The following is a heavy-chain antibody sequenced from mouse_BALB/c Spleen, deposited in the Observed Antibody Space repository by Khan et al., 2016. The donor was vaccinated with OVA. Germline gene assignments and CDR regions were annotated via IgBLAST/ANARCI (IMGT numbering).Heavy chain of an antibody. Sequence: QVQLQQSGPELVRPGVSVKISCKGSGYTFTDYAMHWVKQSHAKSLEWIGLISTYSGNTNYKQKFKGKATMTVAKSSSTAYMELVRLPSEDCAIYYCTRPAYDGYYDYWGQGTTLTVSS. CDR1: GYTFTDYA. CDR3: TRPAYDGYYDY. D-gene: IGHD2-3*01. V-gene: IGHV1S137*01. CDR2: ISTYSGNT. J-gene: IGHJ2*01.